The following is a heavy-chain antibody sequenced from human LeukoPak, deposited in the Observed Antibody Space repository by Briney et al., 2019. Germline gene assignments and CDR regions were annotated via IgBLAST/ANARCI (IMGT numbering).Heavy chain of an antibody. V-gene: IGHV3-23*01. CDR1: GFTFSSYA. D-gene: IGHD1/OR15-1a*01. J-gene: IGHJ4*02. Sequence: PGGSLRLSCAASGFTFSSYAMSWVRQAPGKGLEWVSAISGSGGSTYYADSVKGRFTISRDNSKNTLYLQMNSLRAEDTAVYFCARAGTFAITRHLDFWGQGSLVTVSS. CDR3: ARAGTFAITRHLDF. CDR2: ISGSGGST.